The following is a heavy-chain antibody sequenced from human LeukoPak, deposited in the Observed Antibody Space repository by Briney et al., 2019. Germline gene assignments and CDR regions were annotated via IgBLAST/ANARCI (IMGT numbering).Heavy chain of an antibody. CDR1: GYTFTNYP. J-gene: IGHJ4*02. CDR3: ARVSYCRSTSCYPDY. Sequence: ASVKVSCKASGYTFTNYPVNWVRQAPGQGLEWMGWINTNTGNPTYAQGFTGRFVLSLDTSVSTAYLQISSLKAEDTAVYYCARVSYCRSTSCYPDYWGQGTLVTVSS. D-gene: IGHD2-2*01. CDR2: INTNTGNP. V-gene: IGHV7-4-1*02.